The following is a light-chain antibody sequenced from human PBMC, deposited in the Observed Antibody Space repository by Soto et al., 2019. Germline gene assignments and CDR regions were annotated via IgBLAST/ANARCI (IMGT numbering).Light chain of an antibody. CDR1: SSNIGNNY. Sequence: QSVLTQPPSVSAAPGQKVTISCSGSSSNIGNNYVSWYKQLPGTAPKLLIYDNNKRPSGIPDRFSGSKSGTSATLGITGLQTGDEADYYCGSWDSSLSAGFFGTGTKLTVL. CDR3: GSWDSSLSAGF. J-gene: IGLJ1*01. V-gene: IGLV1-51*01. CDR2: DNN.